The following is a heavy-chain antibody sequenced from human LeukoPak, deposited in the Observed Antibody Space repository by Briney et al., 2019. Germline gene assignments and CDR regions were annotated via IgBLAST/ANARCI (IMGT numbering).Heavy chain of an antibody. Sequence: SETLSLTCTVSGGSINNYYWSWIRQPAGKVLEWIGRIYSSGNTNYNPSLKSRVTMSVDTSNNHFSLKLTSVTAADTAVYYCARSGGSSSYTAFDYWGQGTLVTVSS. V-gene: IGHV4-4*07. J-gene: IGHJ4*02. D-gene: IGHD3-3*01. CDR2: IYSSGNT. CDR1: GGSINNYY. CDR3: ARSGGSSSYTAFDY.